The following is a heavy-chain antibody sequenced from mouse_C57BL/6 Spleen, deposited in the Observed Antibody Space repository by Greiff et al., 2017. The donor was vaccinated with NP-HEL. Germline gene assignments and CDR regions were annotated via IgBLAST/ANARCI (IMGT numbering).Heavy chain of an antibody. CDR2: IDPETGGT. CDR3: TRKAYGSSPWYFDV. CDR1: GYTFTDYE. Sequence: QVQLKESGAELVRPGASVTLSCKASGYTFTDYEMHWVKQTPVHGLEWIGAIDPETGGTAYNQKFKGKAILTADKSSSTAYMELRSLTSEDSAVYYCTRKAYGSSPWYFDVWGTGTTVTVSS. J-gene: IGHJ1*03. D-gene: IGHD1-1*01. V-gene: IGHV1-15*01.